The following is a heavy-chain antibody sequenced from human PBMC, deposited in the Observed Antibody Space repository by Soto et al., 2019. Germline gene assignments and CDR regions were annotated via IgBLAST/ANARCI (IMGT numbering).Heavy chain of an antibody. CDR2: INPKSGGT. Sequence: ASVKVSCKASGDTFTANYIHWVRQAPGQGFEWMGWINPKSGGTKYPQKFQGQVTISADRSTATAFLQWRSLEASDSALYFCARLVSLLQPIDSWGQGTPVTVSS. J-gene: IGHJ5*01. CDR3: ARLVSLLQPIDS. D-gene: IGHD4-4*01. V-gene: IGHV1-2*02. CDR1: GDTFTANY.